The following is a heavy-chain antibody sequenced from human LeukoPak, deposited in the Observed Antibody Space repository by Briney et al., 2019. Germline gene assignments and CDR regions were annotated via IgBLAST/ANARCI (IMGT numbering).Heavy chain of an antibody. J-gene: IGHJ4*02. CDR1: GYTFTSYD. Sequence: ASVKVSCKASGYTFTSYDINWVRQATGQGLEWMGWMNPNSGNTGYAQKFQGRVTMTRNTSISTAYMELSSLRSEDTAVYYCAMGDGYLKPSDYWGQGTLVTVSS. CDR3: AMGDGYLKPSDY. D-gene: IGHD5-24*01. V-gene: IGHV1-8*01. CDR2: MNPNSGNT.